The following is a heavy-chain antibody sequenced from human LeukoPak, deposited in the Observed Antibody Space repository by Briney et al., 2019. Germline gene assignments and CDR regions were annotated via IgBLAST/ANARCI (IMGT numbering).Heavy chain of an antibody. D-gene: IGHD2-2*02. J-gene: IGHJ3*02. CDR2: IYYSGRT. V-gene: IGHV4-39*07. CDR3: ARVLGYGGKQLLYSEVGFFDI. Sequence: PSETLSLTCTVSGGSISSSSYYWGWIRQPPGKGLEWIGCIYYSGRTYYNPSLKSRVTISVDTSKNQFSLKLSSVTAADTAVYYCARVLGYGGKQLLYSEVGFFDIWGQGTMVTVSS. CDR1: GGSISSSSYY.